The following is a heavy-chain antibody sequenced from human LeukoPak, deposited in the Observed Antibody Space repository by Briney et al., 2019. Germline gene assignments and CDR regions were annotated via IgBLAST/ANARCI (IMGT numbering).Heavy chain of an antibody. V-gene: IGHV4-59*01. CDR2: IYYSGST. J-gene: IGHJ3*02. D-gene: IGHD3-3*02. Sequence: SETLSLTCTVSGGSISSYYWSWIRQPPGKGLEWIGYIYYSGSTNYNPSLKSRVTISVDTSKNQFSLKLSSVTAADTAVYYCARFSTEAFDIWGQGTMVTVSS. CDR1: GGSISSYY. CDR3: ARFSTEAFDI.